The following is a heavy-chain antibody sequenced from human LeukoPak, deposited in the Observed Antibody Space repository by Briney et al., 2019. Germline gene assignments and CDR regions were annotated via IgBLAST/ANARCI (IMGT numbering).Heavy chain of an antibody. CDR1: GDILTELS. CDR3: ATRSGDFWSGYVN. CDR2: FDPEQNTM. Sequence: GASVKVSCKVSGDILTELSIKWVRQAPGKGLECMGGFDPEQNTMIYAQRLQGRVTMTEDTSTDTAYMELSSLTSEDTGIYYCATRSGDFWSGYVNWGQGTLVTVSS. V-gene: IGHV1-24*01. D-gene: IGHD3-3*01. J-gene: IGHJ4*02.